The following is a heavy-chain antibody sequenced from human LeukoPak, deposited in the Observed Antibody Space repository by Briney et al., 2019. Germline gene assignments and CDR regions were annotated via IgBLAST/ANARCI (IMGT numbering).Heavy chain of an antibody. V-gene: IGHV4-59*01. J-gene: IGHJ6*03. CDR2: IYYSGST. Sequence: SETLSLTCTVSGGSISSYYWSWIRQPPGKGLEWIGYIYYSGSTNYNPSLKSRVTISVDTSKNQFSLKLSSVTAADTAVYYCARVVGSSWSDYYYYMDVWGKGTTVTISS. D-gene: IGHD6-13*01. CDR3: ARVVGSSWSDYYYYMDV. CDR1: GGSISSYY.